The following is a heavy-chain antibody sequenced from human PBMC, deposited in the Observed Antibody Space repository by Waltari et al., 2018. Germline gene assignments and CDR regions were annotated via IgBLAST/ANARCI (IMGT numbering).Heavy chain of an antibody. CDR3: AAHYCFGGGCYGLGDS. J-gene: IGHJ4*02. CDR2: ISYRGTP. CDR1: GGSFSSSDFF. D-gene: IGHD2-15*01. V-gene: IGHV4-39*02. Sequence: QLQLQESGPGLAQPPETPSRTCTVPGGSFSSSDFFWPWIRQPPGKGLEWIGSISYRGTPYSNPSLRSRVTISVDMSKNNFSLKLTSVTAADTAVYYCAAHYCFGGGCYGLGDSWGLGTLVTVSS.